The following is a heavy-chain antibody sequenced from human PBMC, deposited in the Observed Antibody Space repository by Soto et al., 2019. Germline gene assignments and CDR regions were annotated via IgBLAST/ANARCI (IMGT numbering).Heavy chain of an antibody. CDR1: GGTFSSYA. CDR3: ARVAGVYYYDSSGYRFDY. V-gene: IGHV1-69*01. D-gene: IGHD3-22*01. J-gene: IGHJ4*02. Sequence: QVQLVQSGAEVKKPGSSVKVSCKASGGTFSSYAISWVRQAPGQGLEWMGGIIPIFGTANYAQNFQGRVTITADESTSTAYMELSSLRSEDTAVYYCARVAGVYYYDSSGYRFDYWGQGTLVTVSS. CDR2: IIPIFGTA.